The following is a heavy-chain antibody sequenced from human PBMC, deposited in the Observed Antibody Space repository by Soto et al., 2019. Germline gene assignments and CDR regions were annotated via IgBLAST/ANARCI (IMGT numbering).Heavy chain of an antibody. D-gene: IGHD1-7*01. J-gene: IGHJ3*02. CDR3: ATTPRRGLELYYKGGAFDI. CDR2: ISSSSSYI. CDR1: GFTFSSYS. V-gene: IGHV3-21*01. Sequence: EVQLVESGGGLVKPGGSLRLSCAASGFTFSSYSMNWVRQAPGKGLEWVSSISSSSSYIYYADSVKGRFTISRDNAKNSLYLQMNSLRAEDTAVYYCATTPRRGLELYYKGGAFDIWGQGTMVTVSS.